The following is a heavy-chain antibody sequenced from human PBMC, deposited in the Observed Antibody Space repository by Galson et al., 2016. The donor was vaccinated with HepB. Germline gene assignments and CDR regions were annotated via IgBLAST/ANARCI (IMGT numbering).Heavy chain of an antibody. CDR3: ARDLSGPNY. Sequence: SLRLSCAASGFTLTNHQMHWARQVPGKGLVWVSRIEPDGSRPIYADSVKGRFPISRDNAENTLYLQMNNLRADDTAVYYCARDLSGPNYWGQGTLVTVSS. V-gene: IGHV3-74*01. CDR2: IEPDGSRP. J-gene: IGHJ4*02. CDR1: GFTLTNHQ.